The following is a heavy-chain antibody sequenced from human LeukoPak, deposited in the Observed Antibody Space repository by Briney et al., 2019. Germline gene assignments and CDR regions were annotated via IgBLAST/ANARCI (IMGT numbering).Heavy chain of an antibody. CDR3: ARSLRWYTHDAFDI. D-gene: IGHD4-23*01. Sequence: SETLSLTCTVSGGSISSYYWSWIRQPPGKGLEWIGEINHSGSTNYNPSLKSRVTISVDTSKNQFSLKLSSVTAADTAVYYCARSLRWYTHDAFDIWGQGTMVTVSS. CDR1: GGSISSYY. CDR2: INHSGST. V-gene: IGHV4-34*01. J-gene: IGHJ3*02.